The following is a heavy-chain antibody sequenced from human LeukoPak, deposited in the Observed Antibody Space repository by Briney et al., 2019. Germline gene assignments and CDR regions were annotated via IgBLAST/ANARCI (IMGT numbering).Heavy chain of an antibody. V-gene: IGHV3-11*01. D-gene: IGHD3-16*02. CDR2: ISSSGGTI. J-gene: IGHJ4*02. CDR1: GFTFSDYY. CDR3: ARVYYDYVWGSYRYLDY. Sequence: GGSPRLSCAASGFTFSDYYMSWIRQAPGKGLEWVSYISSSGGTIYYADSVKGRSTISRDNAENSLYLQMNSLRAEDTAVYYCARVYYDYVWGSYRYLDYWGQGTLVTVSS.